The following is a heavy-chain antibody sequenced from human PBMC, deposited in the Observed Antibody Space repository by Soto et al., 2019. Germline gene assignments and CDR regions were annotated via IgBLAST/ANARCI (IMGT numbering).Heavy chain of an antibody. CDR1: GFTFSSYA. CDR3: AKDLLLWFGEGDY. V-gene: IGHV3-23*01. J-gene: IGHJ4*02. Sequence: EVQLLESGGGLVQPGGSLRLSCAASGFTFSSYAMSWVRQAPGKGLEWVSAISGSGGSTYYADSVKGRFTISRDNSKNTLYLQMNSLRDEDTAVYYCAKDLLLWFGEGDYWGQGTLVTVSS. CDR2: ISGSGGST. D-gene: IGHD3-10*01.